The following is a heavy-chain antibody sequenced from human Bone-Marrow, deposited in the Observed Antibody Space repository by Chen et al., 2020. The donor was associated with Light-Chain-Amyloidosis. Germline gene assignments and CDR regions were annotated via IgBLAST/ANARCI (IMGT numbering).Heavy chain of an antibody. D-gene: IGHD2-15*01. CDR3: ARDLGYCTGGNCIPDF. Sequence: QMQLLEYGGGVVQPGRYMRLSCTASGLTFTTYGMHWVRQDPGKGLEWVAVIWYDGSKKHYADSLKGRFTISRDDSKNTVYLQMKSLRAEDTAVYYCARDLGYCTGGNCIPDFWGQGTLVSVSS. CDR1: GLTFTTYG. CDR2: IWYDGSKK. J-gene: IGHJ4*02. V-gene: IGHV3-33*01.